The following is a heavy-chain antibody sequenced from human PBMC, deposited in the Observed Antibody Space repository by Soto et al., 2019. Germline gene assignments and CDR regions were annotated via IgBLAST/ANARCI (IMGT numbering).Heavy chain of an antibody. J-gene: IGHJ6*02. CDR3: ARDMVGEHYYYYGMDV. CDR2: ISSSSSYI. Sequence: PXGSLRLSCAAAGVTFSSYSMNWVRQAPGKGLEWVSSISSSSSYIYYADSVKGRFTISRDNAKNSLYLQMNSLRAEDTAVYYCARDMVGEHYYYYGMDVWGQGTTVTVSS. CDR1: GVTFSSYS. V-gene: IGHV3-21*01. D-gene: IGHD3-16*01.